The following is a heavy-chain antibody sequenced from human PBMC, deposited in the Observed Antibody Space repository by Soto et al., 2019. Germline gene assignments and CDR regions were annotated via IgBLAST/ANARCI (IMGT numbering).Heavy chain of an antibody. CDR1: GFTFSSCT. CDR2: ISPSTSHI. CDR3: SGCSGGACSQNYGVDV. D-gene: IGHD2-15*01. Sequence: EVHLVESGGGLVKPGGSLRLSCAVSGFTFSSCTMNWVRQAPGKGLEWVSSISPSTSHIYYADSVKGRFTISRDNAKLSLLLEMNSLRAADTAVYYCSGCSGGACSQNYGVDVWGQGPTVTFSS. V-gene: IGHV3-21*01. J-gene: IGHJ6*02.